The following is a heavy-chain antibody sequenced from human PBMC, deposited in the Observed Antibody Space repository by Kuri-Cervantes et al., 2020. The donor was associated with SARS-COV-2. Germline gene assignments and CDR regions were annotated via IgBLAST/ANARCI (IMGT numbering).Heavy chain of an antibody. CDR1: GYTFSGYY. Sequence: ASVKVSCKASGYTFSGYYIYWVRQAPGQGLEWMGWTNPNSGGTNYAQKFQGWVTMTRDTSSTGYMELSRLRSDDTAVYYCARGMVRGLIQSYYYGMDVWGQGTTVTVSS. D-gene: IGHD3-10*01. CDR3: ARGMVRGLIQSYYYGMDV. CDR2: TNPNSGGT. V-gene: IGHV1-2*04. J-gene: IGHJ6*02.